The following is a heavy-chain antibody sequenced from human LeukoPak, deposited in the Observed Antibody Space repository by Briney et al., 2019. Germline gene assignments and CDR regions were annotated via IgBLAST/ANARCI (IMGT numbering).Heavy chain of an antibody. CDR3: ARGDPHADL. J-gene: IGHJ5*02. Sequence: GGSLRLSFAASGFDFSTYEMNWVGQAPGKGLEWIADITISGHTKNYVDSVKGRFTISRDNARTSLYLQMNSLRVEDTGAYYCARGDPHADLWGQGTLVTVSS. V-gene: IGHV3-48*03. CDR2: ITISGHTK. CDR1: GFDFSTYE.